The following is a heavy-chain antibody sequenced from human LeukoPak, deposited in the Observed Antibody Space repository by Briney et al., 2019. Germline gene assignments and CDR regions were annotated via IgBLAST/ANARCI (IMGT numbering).Heavy chain of an antibody. Sequence: GSLSLSCAASGFAFSSYGMSWVRPAPGKGLEWVSAISGSGGSTYYADSVKGRFTISRDNSKHTLYLQMNSLRVEDTAVYYCAKAGLVRGGALDSWGQGTLVTVSS. CDR2: ISGSGGST. J-gene: IGHJ4*02. V-gene: IGHV3-23*01. CDR3: AKAGLVRGGALDS. CDR1: GFAFSSYG. D-gene: IGHD4/OR15-4a*01.